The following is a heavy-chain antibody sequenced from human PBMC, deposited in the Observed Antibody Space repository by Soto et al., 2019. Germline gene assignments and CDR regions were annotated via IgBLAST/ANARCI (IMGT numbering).Heavy chain of an antibody. CDR2: INHSGST. V-gene: IGHV4-34*01. CDR1: GGSFSGYY. CDR3: ARGRYYDSSGSRRHYYYYGMDV. Sequence: SETLSLTCAVYGGSFSGYYWSWIRQPPGKGLEWIGEINHSGSTNYNPSLKSRVTISVDTSKNQFSLKLSSVTAADTAVYYCARGRYYDSSGSRRHYYYYGMDVWGQGTTVTVSS. D-gene: IGHD3-22*01. J-gene: IGHJ6*02.